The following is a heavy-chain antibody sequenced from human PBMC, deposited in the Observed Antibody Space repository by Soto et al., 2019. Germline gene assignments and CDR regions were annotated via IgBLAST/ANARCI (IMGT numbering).Heavy chain of an antibody. CDR2: ITTSGGNT. D-gene: IGHD2-8*01. V-gene: IGHV3-23*01. CDR3: AGRYCTNGVCYTNYYYYIDV. CDR1: GFTFSTYA. J-gene: IGHJ6*03. Sequence: EVQLLESGGGLVQPGGSLRLSCAASGFTFSTYAMRWVRQAPGQGLELVSTITTSGGNTYYADSVQGRFTISRDNSKNTLYLQMNSLRAEDTAVYYCAGRYCTNGVCYTNYYYYIDVWGKGTTVTVSS.